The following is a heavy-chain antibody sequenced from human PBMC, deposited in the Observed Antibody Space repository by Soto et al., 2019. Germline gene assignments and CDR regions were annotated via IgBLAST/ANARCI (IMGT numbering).Heavy chain of an antibody. V-gene: IGHV4-31*03. Sequence: SETLSLTCTVSGASISSGGYYWSWIRQHPGKGLEWIGYIYNSGVTYYNAPLKSRATISVDTSTNQFSLKLSSGTAADTAVYYCARDRAGGVAEPPYYYYYYGMDVWGQGTTVTVSS. CDR1: GASISSGGYY. CDR3: ARDRAGGVAEPPYYYYYYGMDV. CDR2: IYNSGVT. J-gene: IGHJ6*02. D-gene: IGHD3-16*01.